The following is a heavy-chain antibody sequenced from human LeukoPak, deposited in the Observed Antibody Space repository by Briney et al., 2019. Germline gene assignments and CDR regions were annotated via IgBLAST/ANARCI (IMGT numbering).Heavy chain of an antibody. J-gene: IGHJ4*02. D-gene: IGHD4-17*01. CDR2: FSTRSSTI. CDR1: GFTFSSNS. V-gene: IGHV3-48*02. Sequence: PGRSLRLSCAASGFTFSSNSMNWVRQAPGKGLEWVSYFSTRSSTISYADSVKGRFAISRDNAKNSLYLQMNSLRDGDTAVYYCARDHDYGFDYWGQGTLVTVSS. CDR3: ARDHDYGFDY.